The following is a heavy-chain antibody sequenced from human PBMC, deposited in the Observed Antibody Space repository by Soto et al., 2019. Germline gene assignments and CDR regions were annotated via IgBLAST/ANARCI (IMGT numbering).Heavy chain of an antibody. Sequence: EVQLVESGGGLVQPGGSLRLSCAASGVTVSSNYMSWVRQAPGKGLEWVSVIYSGGSTYYADSVKGRFTISRDNSKNTLYLKMNSLRAEDTAVYYCARHGYNSGGGYFDYWGQGTLVTVSS. CDR1: GVTVSSNY. V-gene: IGHV3-66*04. CDR3: ARHGYNSGGGYFDY. J-gene: IGHJ4*02. D-gene: IGHD5-18*01. CDR2: IYSGGST.